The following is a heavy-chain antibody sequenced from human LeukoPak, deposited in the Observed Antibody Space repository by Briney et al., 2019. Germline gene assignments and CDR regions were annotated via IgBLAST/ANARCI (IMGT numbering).Heavy chain of an antibody. CDR1: GFTFSIYS. V-gene: IGHV3-23*01. CDR3: AKGGSSYSEMDY. D-gene: IGHD4-11*01. Sequence: GGSLRHSCAGSGFTFSIYSMDRVRQAPGKGLEWVSGLSASGGLTYYSDSVKGRFTTSRDNSKNTLYLQMNSLRADDTAVYYCAKGGSSYSEMDYWGQGTLVTVSS. J-gene: IGHJ4*02. CDR2: LSASGGLT.